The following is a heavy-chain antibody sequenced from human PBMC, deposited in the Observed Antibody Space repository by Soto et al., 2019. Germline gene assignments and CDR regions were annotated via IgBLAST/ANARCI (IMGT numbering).Heavy chain of an antibody. CDR3: ARGSGYSGYDFNY. CDR2: INPNSGGT. Sequence: QVQLVQSGAEVKKPGASVKVSCKASGYTFTGYYMHWVRQAPGQGLEWMGWINPNSGGTNYAQKCQGWVTMTRDTSISTAYMELGRLRSDDTAVYYCARGSGYSGYDFNYWGQGTLVTVSS. D-gene: IGHD5-12*01. V-gene: IGHV1-2*04. CDR1: GYTFTGYY. J-gene: IGHJ4*02.